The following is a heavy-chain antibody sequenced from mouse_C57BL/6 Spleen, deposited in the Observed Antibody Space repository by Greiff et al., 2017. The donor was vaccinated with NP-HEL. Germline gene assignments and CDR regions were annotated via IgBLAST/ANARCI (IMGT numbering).Heavy chain of an antibody. V-gene: IGHV5-4*01. D-gene: IGHD1-1*01. CDR2: ISDGGSYT. J-gene: IGHJ1*03. Sequence: EVQGVESGGGLVKPGGSLKLSCAASGFTFSSYAMSWVRQTPEKRLEWVATISDGGSYTYYPDNIKGRFTISRDYAKNNLYLQMSHLKSEDTAMYYCARVLVTTVHWYFDVWGTGTTVTVSS. CDR3: ARVLVTTVHWYFDV. CDR1: GFTFSSYA.